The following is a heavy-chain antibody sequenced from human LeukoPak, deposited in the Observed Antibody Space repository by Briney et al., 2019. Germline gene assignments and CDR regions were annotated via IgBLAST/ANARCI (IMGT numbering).Heavy chain of an antibody. V-gene: IGHV1-8*01. CDR1: GYTFTSSD. CDR2: MNPNSGDT. CDR3: ARGGAGTPWAVD. J-gene: IGHJ4*02. D-gene: IGHD6-19*01. Sequence: ASVKLSCRASGYTFTSSDINWVRQAAGQGLEWMGWMNPNSGDTGYAQKFQGRVTMTRDTSISTAYMELSSLTSDDTAVYYCARGGAGTPWAVDWGQGTLVTVSS.